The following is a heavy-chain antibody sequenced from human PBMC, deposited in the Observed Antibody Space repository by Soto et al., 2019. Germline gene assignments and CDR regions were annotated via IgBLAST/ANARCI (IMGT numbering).Heavy chain of an antibody. V-gene: IGHV4-59*01. CDR2: IYHSGST. CDR3: ARGGWVHDFWSGYYTGVWFDP. D-gene: IGHD3-3*01. CDR1: GGSISSYY. J-gene: IGHJ5*02. Sequence: SETLSLTCTVSGGSISSYYWSWIRQPPGKGLEWIGYIYHSGSTNYNPSLKSRVTISVDTSKNQFSLKLSSVTAADTAVYYCARGGWVHDFWSGYYTGVWFDPWGQGTLVTVSS.